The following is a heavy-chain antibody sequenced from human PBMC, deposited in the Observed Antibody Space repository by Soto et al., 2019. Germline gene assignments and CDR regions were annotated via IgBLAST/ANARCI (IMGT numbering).Heavy chain of an antibody. V-gene: IGHV1-18*04. Sequence: QVQLVQSGGEVKKPGASVKVSCKASGYTFTNYDISWVRQAPGQGLECMGWISANSGNTDYAQKFRDRVTMTSDTSTSTADMELRSLRSDDTAVYYCARDLGNSSSRWYFDLWGRGTLVTVSS. CDR1: GYTFTNYD. CDR3: ARDLGNSSSRWYFDL. J-gene: IGHJ2*01. D-gene: IGHD2-2*01. CDR2: ISANSGNT.